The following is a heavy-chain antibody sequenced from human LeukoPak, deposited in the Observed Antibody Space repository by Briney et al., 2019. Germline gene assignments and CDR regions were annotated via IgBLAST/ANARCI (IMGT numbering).Heavy chain of an antibody. J-gene: IGHJ6*03. CDR3: ASRSAGLQSDYYYYMDV. V-gene: IGHV3-74*01. Sequence: PGGSLRLSCAASGLTFSSYWMHWVRQAPGKGLVWVSRINTDGSSTSYADSVKGRFTISRDNAKNTLYLQMNSLRAEDTAVYYCASRSAGLQSDYYYYMDVWGKGTTVTVSS. D-gene: IGHD4-11*01. CDR2: INTDGSST. CDR1: GLTFSSYW.